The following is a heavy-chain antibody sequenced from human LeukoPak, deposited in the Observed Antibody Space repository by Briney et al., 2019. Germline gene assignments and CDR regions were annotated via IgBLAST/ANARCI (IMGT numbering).Heavy chain of an antibody. CDR3: PKDRWGDGYNYYFDY. V-gene: IGHV3-30*02. CDR2: IRYDGSNK. CDR1: GFTFSNYG. J-gene: IGHJ4*02. Sequence: GGSLRLSCVASGFTFSNYGMNSVRQAPGKGLEWGAFIRYDGSNKYYEDSVKGRFTIYRDNSKNTLYLQMNSLRAEGTAVYYCPKDRWGDGYNYYFDYWGQGTLVTVSS. D-gene: IGHD5-24*01.